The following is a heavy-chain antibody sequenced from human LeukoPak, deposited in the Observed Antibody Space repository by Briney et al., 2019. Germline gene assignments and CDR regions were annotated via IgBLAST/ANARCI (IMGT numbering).Heavy chain of an antibody. CDR1: GYTFTGYY. CDR3: ARGDYGVHLSHFDY. J-gene: IGHJ4*02. Sequence: ASVKVSCKASGYTFTGYYIHWVRQAPGQGLEWMGWINPNSGGTNYAQKFQGRVTMTRDTSISTAYMELSRLRSDDTAVYYCARGDYGVHLSHFDYWGQGTLVTVSS. CDR2: INPNSGGT. V-gene: IGHV1-2*02. D-gene: IGHD4-17*01.